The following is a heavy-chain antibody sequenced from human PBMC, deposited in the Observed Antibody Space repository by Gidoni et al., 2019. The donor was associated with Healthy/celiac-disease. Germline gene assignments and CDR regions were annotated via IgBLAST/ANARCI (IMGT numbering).Heavy chain of an antibody. Sequence: EVQLLESGGGLVQPGGSLRLSCAASGFTFSSYAMSWVRQAPGTGLEWVSAISGSGCSTYYADSVKGRFTISRDNSKNTLYLQMNSLRAEDTAVYYCAKGGGSSSPFDYWGQGTLVTVSS. CDR2: ISGSGCST. CDR1: GFTFSSYA. D-gene: IGHD6-6*01. V-gene: IGHV3-23*01. J-gene: IGHJ4*02. CDR3: AKGGGSSSPFDY.